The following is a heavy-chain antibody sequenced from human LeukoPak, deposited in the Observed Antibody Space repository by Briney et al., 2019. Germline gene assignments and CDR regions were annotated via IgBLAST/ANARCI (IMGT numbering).Heavy chain of an antibody. Sequence: GGSLRLSCAASGFTFSSYGMHWVRQAPGKGLEWVAVIWYDGSNKYYADSVKGRFTISRDNSKNTLYLQMNSLRAEDTAVYYCARDLMVRGVITGIFDYWGQGTLVTVSS. D-gene: IGHD3-10*01. J-gene: IGHJ4*02. CDR3: ARDLMVRGVITGIFDY. CDR1: GFTFSSYG. CDR2: IWYDGSNK. V-gene: IGHV3-33*01.